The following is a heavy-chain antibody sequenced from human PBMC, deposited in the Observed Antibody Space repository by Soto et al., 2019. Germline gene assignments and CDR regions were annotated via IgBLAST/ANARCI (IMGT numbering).Heavy chain of an antibody. D-gene: IGHD6-25*01. CDR2: ISSTSSTI. Sequence: EVQLVESGGGLVQLGGSLRLSCAASGFTFSSCSMNWVCQAPGKGLEWLSYISSTSSTIYYADSVKGRFTISRDNAKNSLYLQMTSLRDEDTAMYYCASWPDAADYWGQGTLVTVSS. V-gene: IGHV3-48*02. CDR1: GFTFSSCS. CDR3: ASWPDAADY. J-gene: IGHJ4*02.